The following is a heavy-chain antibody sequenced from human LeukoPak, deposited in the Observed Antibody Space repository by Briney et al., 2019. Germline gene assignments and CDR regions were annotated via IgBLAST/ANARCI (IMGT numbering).Heavy chain of an antibody. V-gene: IGHV3-9*01. J-gene: IGHJ4*02. CDR3: ARAVAGIYFDY. Sequence: SLRLSCAASGFTFDDYAMHWVRQAPGKGLEWVSGISWNSGSIGYADSVKGRFTISRDNAKNSLYLQMNSLRAEDTALYYCARAVAGIYFDYWGQGTLVTVSS. CDR1: GFTFDDYA. D-gene: IGHD6-19*01. CDR2: ISWNSGSI.